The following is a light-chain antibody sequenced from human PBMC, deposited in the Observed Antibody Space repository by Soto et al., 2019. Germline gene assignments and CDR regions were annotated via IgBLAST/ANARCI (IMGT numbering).Light chain of an antibody. J-gene: IGLJ2*01. CDR1: SSDVGGYNY. Sequence: QSALTQPASVSGSPGQSITISCTGTSSDVGGYNYVSWYQQHPGKAPKLMIYDVSNRPSGVSNRFSGSKSGNTASLTISGLQAEDEADYNCRSYTSSSPLVFGGGTKLTVL. CDR2: DVS. V-gene: IGLV2-14*01. CDR3: RSYTSSSPLV.